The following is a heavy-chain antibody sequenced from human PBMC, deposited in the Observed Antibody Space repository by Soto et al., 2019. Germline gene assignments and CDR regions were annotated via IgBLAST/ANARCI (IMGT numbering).Heavy chain of an antibody. V-gene: IGHV3-33*01. D-gene: IGHD6-25*01. CDR3: ARRQISLPTRGAAAARGGMDV. CDR1: VFTFNNYG. CDR2: IWNDGSGY. J-gene: IGHJ6*02. Sequence: QVQLVESGGGVVQPGGSLRLSCAGSVFTFNNYGMHWVRQAPGKGLEWVAVIWNDGSGYYYATSVKGRFTISRDNSKSTLYLQMSSLRVEDTAVYFCARRQISLPTRGAAAARGGMDVWGQGTTVTVSS.